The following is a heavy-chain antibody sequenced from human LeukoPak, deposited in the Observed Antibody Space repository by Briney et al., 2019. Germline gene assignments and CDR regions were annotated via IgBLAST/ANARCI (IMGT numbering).Heavy chain of an antibody. D-gene: IGHD3-16*01. CDR2: IIPIFGIA. Sequence: ASVKVSCKASGGTFSSYAISWVRQAPGQGLEWMGRIIPIFGIANYAQKFQGRVTITADKSTSTVYMELSSLRSEDTAVYYCARDGGTQHYWGQGTLVTVSS. J-gene: IGHJ4*02. V-gene: IGHV1-69*04. CDR3: ARDGGTQHY. CDR1: GGTFSSYA.